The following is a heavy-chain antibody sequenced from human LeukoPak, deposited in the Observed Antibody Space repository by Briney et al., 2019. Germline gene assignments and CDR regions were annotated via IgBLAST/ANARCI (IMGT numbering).Heavy chain of an antibody. CDR2: IYYSGST. CDR3: AGIPARTSCYGCYYGMDV. V-gene: IGHV4-59*08. J-gene: IGHJ6*02. CDR1: GGSISSYY. Sequence: SETLSLTCTVSGGSISSYYWSWIRQPPGKGLEWIGYIYYSGSTNYSPSLKSRVTISVDTSKNQFSLKLSSVTAADTAVYYCAGIPARTSCYGCYYGMDVWGQGTTVTVSS. D-gene: IGHD2-2*01.